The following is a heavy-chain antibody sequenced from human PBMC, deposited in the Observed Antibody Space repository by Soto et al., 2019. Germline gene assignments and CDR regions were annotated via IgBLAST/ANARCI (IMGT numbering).Heavy chain of an antibody. Sequence: QVQLQQSGPGLVKPSQTLSLTCAISGNSVSTIGVAWNWIRQSPARGLEWLGRTYYRSKWIYDYALSVKSRIAINPDTSKNQFSLQLNSVTPDDTAVYYCARDYSWAFDYWGQGILVTVSS. CDR2: TYYRSKWIY. D-gene: IGHD1-26*01. CDR3: ARDYSWAFDY. CDR1: GNSVSTIGVA. J-gene: IGHJ4*02. V-gene: IGHV6-1*01.